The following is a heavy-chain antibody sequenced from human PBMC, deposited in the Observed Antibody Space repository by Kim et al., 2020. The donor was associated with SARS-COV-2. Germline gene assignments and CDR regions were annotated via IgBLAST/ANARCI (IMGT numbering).Heavy chain of an antibody. J-gene: IGHJ4*02. D-gene: IGHD3-22*01. V-gene: IGHV3-21*01. CDR3: ARDDGSGYALFDY. Sequence: AGSVEGRFTNTRDNAKNSLYLQLSSLRAGATAVYYCARDDGSGYALFDYWGQGTLVTVSS.